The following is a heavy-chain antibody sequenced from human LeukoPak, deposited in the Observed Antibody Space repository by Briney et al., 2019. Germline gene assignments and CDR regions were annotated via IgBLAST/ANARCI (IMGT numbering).Heavy chain of an antibody. V-gene: IGHV3-33*01. CDR3: ARSRDSSRGPPSYAFDI. D-gene: IGHD3-22*01. Sequence: PGRSLRLSCAASGFTFSSYGMHWVRQAPGKGLEWVAVIWYDGSNKYYADSVKGRFTISRDNSKNTLYLQMNSLRAEDTAVYYCARSRDSSRGPPSYAFDIWGQGTMVTVSS. J-gene: IGHJ3*02. CDR2: IWYDGSNK. CDR1: GFTFSSYG.